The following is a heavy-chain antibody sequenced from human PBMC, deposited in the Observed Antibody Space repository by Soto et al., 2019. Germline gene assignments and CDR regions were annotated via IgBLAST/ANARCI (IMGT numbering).Heavy chain of an antibody. Sequence: QVQLQESGPGLVKPSGTLSLNCAVSGDSISGSNWWTWVRQPPRKGLEWIGEIYHSGSTNYNPSLKVRVTISVDKSKKNFSLKLRSVTAADTVVYYCARSKLNWFDPWGHGTLVTVSS. D-gene: IGHD1-1*01. CDR3: ARSKLNWFDP. V-gene: IGHV4-4*02. J-gene: IGHJ5*02. CDR1: GDSISGSNW. CDR2: IYHSGST.